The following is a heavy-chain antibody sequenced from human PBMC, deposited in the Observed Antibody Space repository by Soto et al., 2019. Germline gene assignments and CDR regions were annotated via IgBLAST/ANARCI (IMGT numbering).Heavy chain of an antibody. D-gene: IGHD3-10*01. CDR1: GDSVSSNSAG. V-gene: IGHV6-1*01. CDR3: TGITWFRGMDV. Sequence: SQTLSLTCVISGDSVSSNSAGWNWIRQSPSRGLEWLGRTYYKSKWNNDYALSVKSRITISPDTSKNQFSLHLYSVTPEDTAVHYCTGITWFRGMDVWGQGTPVTVSS. CDR2: TYYKSKWNN. J-gene: IGHJ6*02.